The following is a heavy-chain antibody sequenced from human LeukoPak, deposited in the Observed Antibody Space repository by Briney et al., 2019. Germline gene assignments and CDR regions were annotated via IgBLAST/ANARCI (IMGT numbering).Heavy chain of an antibody. Sequence: ASVKVSCKASGYTFTGYYMHWVRQAPGQGLEWMGWINPNSGGTNYAQKFQGRVTMTRDTSISTAYMELSRLRSDDTAVYYCARVDARRGCYYYYGMDVWGQGTTVTVSS. CDR3: ARVDARRGCYYYYGMDV. V-gene: IGHV1-2*02. J-gene: IGHJ6*02. CDR1: GYTFTGYY. D-gene: IGHD1-14*01. CDR2: INPNSGGT.